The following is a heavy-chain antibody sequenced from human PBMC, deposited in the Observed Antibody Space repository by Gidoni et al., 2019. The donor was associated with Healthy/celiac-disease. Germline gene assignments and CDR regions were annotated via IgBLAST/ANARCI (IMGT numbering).Heavy chain of an antibody. Sequence: EVQLVESGGGLVKPGGSLRLSCAASGFTFSSYSMTWVRQAPGKGLEWVSSISSSSSYIYYADSVKGRFTISRDNAKNSLYLQMNSLRAEDTAVYYCARDSAAAPPFDYWGQGTLVTVSS. CDR3: ARDSAAAPPFDY. D-gene: IGHD6-13*01. V-gene: IGHV3-21*01. CDR2: ISSSSSYI. CDR1: GFTFSSYS. J-gene: IGHJ4*02.